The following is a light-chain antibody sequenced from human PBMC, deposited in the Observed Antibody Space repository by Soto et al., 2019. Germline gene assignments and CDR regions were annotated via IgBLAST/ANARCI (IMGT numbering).Light chain of an antibody. Sequence: IVMTQSPATLSLSPWERATLSCRASQSVSSNLARYQQKPGQAPRLLIYGASNRAAGIPARFSGSGSGTDFTLTINSLEPEDFAVYYCQQRSNWPPITFGQGTRLEIK. CDR1: QSVSSN. CDR3: QQRSNWPPIT. CDR2: GAS. V-gene: IGKV3-11*01. J-gene: IGKJ5*01.